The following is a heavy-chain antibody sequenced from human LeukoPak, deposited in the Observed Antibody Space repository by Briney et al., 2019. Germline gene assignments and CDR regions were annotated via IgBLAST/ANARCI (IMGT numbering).Heavy chain of an antibody. J-gene: IGHJ3*02. V-gene: IGHV3-30*02. CDR3: ANLISPLHSQLNAFDI. Sequence: GGSLRLSCAASGFTFSSYGMHWVRQAPGKGLEWVANIKQDGSEKYYADSVKGRFTISRDNSKNTLYLQMNSLRAEDTAVYYCANLISPLHSQLNAFDIWGQGTMVTVSS. CDR1: GFTFSSYG. D-gene: IGHD1-1*01. CDR2: IKQDGSEK.